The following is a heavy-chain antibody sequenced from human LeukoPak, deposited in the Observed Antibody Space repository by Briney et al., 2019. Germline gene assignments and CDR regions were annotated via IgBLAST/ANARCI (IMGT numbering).Heavy chain of an antibody. Sequence: SETLSLTCTVSGGSISSYYWTWIRQPPGKGLEWIGYIYYSGSTNYNPSLKSRVTISVDTSKNQFSLKLTSVTAADTAVYYCARVGATRDFDYWGQGTLVTVSS. CDR1: GGSISSYY. CDR3: ARVGATRDFDY. J-gene: IGHJ4*02. CDR2: IYYSGST. D-gene: IGHD1-26*01. V-gene: IGHV4-59*01.